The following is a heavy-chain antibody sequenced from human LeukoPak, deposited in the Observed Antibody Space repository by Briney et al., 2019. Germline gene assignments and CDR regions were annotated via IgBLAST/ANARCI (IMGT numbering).Heavy chain of an antibody. V-gene: IGHV4-59*01. CDR1: GGSISSYY. CDR3: ARWGGYGDYSLLDY. Sequence: PSETLSLTCTVSGGSISSYYWSWIRQPPGKGLEWIGYIYYSGSTNYNPSLKSRVTISVDTSKNQFSLKLSSVTAADTAVYYCARWGGYGDYSLLDYWGQGTLVTVSS. D-gene: IGHD4-17*01. CDR2: IYYSGST. J-gene: IGHJ4*02.